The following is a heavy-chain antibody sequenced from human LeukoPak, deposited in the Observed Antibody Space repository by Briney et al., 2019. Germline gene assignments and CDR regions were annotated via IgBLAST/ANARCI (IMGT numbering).Heavy chain of an antibody. D-gene: IGHD3-10*01. Sequence: PGGSLRLSCAASGFTVSSNYMSWVRQAPGKGLEWVSVIYSGGSTYYADSVKGRFTISRDNSKNTLYLQMNSLRAEDTAVYYCARGAYGSGSYGDNWGQGTLVTVSS. CDR1: GFTVSSNY. J-gene: IGHJ4*02. CDR2: IYSGGST. CDR3: ARGAYGSGSYGDN. V-gene: IGHV3-66*01.